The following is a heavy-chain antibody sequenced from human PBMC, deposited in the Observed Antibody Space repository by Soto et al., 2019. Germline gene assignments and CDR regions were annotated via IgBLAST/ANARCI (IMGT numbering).Heavy chain of an antibody. CDR3: ARDRGGDYCWYFDL. Sequence: QVQLVESGGGVVQPGRSLRLSCAASGFTFSSYGMHWVRQAPGKGLEWVAVIWYDGSNKYYADSVKGRFTISRDNSKNTLYLQMNSLRAEEPAVYYCARDRGGDYCWYFDLWGRGTLVTVSS. V-gene: IGHV3-33*01. CDR2: IWYDGSNK. J-gene: IGHJ2*01. D-gene: IGHD4-17*01. CDR1: GFTFSSYG.